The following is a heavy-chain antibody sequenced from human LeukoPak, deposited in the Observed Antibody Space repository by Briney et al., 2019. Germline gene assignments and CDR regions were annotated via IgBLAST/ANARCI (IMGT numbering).Heavy chain of an antibody. CDR1: GYTLTELS. Sequence: ASVKVSCKVSGYTLTELSMHWVRQAPGKGLEWMGGFDPEDGETIYAQKFQGRVTMTEDTSTDTAYMELSSLRSEDTAVYYCATGTLTAVAFDYWGQGTLVTVSS. CDR2: FDPEDGET. D-gene: IGHD6-19*01. V-gene: IGHV1-24*01. CDR3: ATGTLTAVAFDY. J-gene: IGHJ4*02.